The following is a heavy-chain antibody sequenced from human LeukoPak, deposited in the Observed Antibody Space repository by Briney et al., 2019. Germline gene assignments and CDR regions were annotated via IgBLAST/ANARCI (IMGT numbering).Heavy chain of an antibody. Sequence: SETLSLTCTVSGDSISSSNSYWGWIRQPPGKGLEWIGSIYYSGSTYYNPSLKSRVTISVDTSKNQFSLKLSSVTAADTAVYYCAVPVHLTEYSSGWYGSDYWGQGTLVTVSS. CDR3: AVPVHLTEYSSGWYGSDY. CDR1: GDSISSSNSY. D-gene: IGHD6-19*01. J-gene: IGHJ4*02. V-gene: IGHV4-39*01. CDR2: IYYSGST.